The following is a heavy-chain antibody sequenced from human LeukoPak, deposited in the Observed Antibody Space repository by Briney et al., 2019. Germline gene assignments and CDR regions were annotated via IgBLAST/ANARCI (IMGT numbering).Heavy chain of an antibody. J-gene: IGHJ4*02. CDR1: GGSISSGGYY. V-gene: IGHV4-31*03. Sequence: SETLSLTCTVSGGSISSGGYYWSWIRQHPGKGLEWIGYIYYSGSTYYNPSLKSRITISVDTSKNQFSLKLSSVTAADTAVYYCARALYDFWSGYKGYYFDYWGQGTLVTVSS. CDR3: ARALYDFWSGYKGYYFDY. CDR2: IYYSGST. D-gene: IGHD3-3*01.